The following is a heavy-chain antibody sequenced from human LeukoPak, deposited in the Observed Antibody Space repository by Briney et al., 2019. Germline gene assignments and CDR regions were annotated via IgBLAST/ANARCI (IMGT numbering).Heavy chain of an antibody. J-gene: IGHJ4*02. V-gene: IGHV5-51*01. CDR2: IYPGDSDT. Sequence: GASVKVSCKASGYTFTSYWIGWVRQMPGKGLEWMGIIYPGDSDTRYSPSFQGQVTISADKSISTAYLQWSSLKASDTAMYYCARGPIEEFDYWGQGTLVTVSS. CDR1: GYTFTSYW. CDR3: ARGPIEEFDY.